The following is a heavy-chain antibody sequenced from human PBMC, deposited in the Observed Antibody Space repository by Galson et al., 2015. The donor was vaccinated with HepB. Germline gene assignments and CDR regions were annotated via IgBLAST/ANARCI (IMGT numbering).Heavy chain of an antibody. CDR3: ARVIYNWNRNWYFDL. J-gene: IGHJ2*01. D-gene: IGHD1-20*01. CDR1: GFTFSSYG. V-gene: IGHV3-30*03. CDR2: ISYDGSNK. Sequence: SLRLSCAASGFTFSSYGMHWVRQAPGKGLEWVAVISYDGSNKYYADSVKGRFTISRDNSKNTLYLQMNSLRAEDTAVYYCARVIYNWNRNWYFDLWGRGTLVTVSS.